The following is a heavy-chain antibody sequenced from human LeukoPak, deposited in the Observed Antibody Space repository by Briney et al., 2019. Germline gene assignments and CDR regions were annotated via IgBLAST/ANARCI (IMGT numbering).Heavy chain of an antibody. D-gene: IGHD4-11*01. CDR3: ARGGRATVITY. V-gene: IGHV4-59*01. J-gene: IGHJ4*02. Sequence: TSSETLSLTCTVSGGSISSYYWSWIRQPPGKGLEWIGYIYYSGSTKYNPSLKSRVTISVDTPKNQFSLKLSSVTAADTAVYYCARGGRATVITYWGQGTLVTVSS. CDR2: IYYSGST. CDR1: GGSISSYY.